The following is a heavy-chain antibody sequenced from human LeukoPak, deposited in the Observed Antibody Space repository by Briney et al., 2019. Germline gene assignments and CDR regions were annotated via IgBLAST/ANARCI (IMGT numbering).Heavy chain of an antibody. V-gene: IGHV3-7*04. CDR2: INQDGSEK. D-gene: IGHD5-18*01. CDR1: GFTFSSHW. Sequence: GSLRLSCAASGFTFSSHWMSWVRQAPGKGLEWVANINQDGSEKYYVDSVKGRFTISRDNAKNSQYLQMSSLRAEDTAVYYCARAVYGYFDFWGQGILLTVSS. J-gene: IGHJ4*02. CDR3: ARAVYGYFDF.